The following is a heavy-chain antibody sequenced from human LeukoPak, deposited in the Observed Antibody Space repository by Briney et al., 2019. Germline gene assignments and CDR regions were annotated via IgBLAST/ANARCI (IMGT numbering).Heavy chain of an antibody. J-gene: IGHJ4*02. V-gene: IGHV5-51*01. D-gene: IGHD5-24*01. CDR2: IYPSDSET. CDR1: GYRFTSDS. Sequence: GESLKISCKGSGYRFTSDSIDWVRQIPGKGLEWMGIIYPSDSETRYSPSFQGQVTISADKSISTAYLQWSSLKASDTAIYYCARSPRWLQLWYYFDYWGQGTLVTVSS. CDR3: ARSPRWLQLWYYFDY.